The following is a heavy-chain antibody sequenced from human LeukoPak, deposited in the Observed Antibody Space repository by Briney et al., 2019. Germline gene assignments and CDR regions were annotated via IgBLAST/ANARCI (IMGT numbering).Heavy chain of an antibody. V-gene: IGHV3-30-3*01. J-gene: IGHJ4*02. CDR1: GFTFSSYA. CDR3: ARDPDPDCSGGSCYVY. D-gene: IGHD2-15*01. CDR2: ISYDGSNK. Sequence: PGGSLRLSCAASGFTFSSYAMHWVRQAPGKGLEWVAVISYDGSNKYYADSVKGRFTISRDNSKNTLYLQMNSLRAEDTAVYYCARDPDPDCSGGSCYVYWGQGTLVTVSS.